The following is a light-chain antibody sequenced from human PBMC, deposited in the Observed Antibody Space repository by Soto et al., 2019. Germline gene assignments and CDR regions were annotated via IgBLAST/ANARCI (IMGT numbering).Light chain of an antibody. CDR3: QQSYSSVMYT. CDR2: GAS. V-gene: IGKV1-39*01. CDR1: QSISNQ. J-gene: IGKJ2*01. Sequence: DIPMTQSPSSLSASVGDRVTVTCRASQSISNQLNWYQQKPGKAPKLLIYGASRLQSGVPSRFSGSGSGTDFTLTISSLQPEDFATYYCQQSYSSVMYTFDQGTKLEIK.